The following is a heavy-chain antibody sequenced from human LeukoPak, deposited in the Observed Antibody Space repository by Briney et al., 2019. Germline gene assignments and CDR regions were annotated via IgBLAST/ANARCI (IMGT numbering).Heavy chain of an antibody. CDR2: ISSSGSTI. CDR1: GFTFSDYY. CDR3: AGVSGAGGYDTTFDY. Sequence: GGSLRLSCAASGFTFSDYYMSWIRQAPGKGLEWVSYISSSGSTIYYADSVKGRFTISRDNAKNSLYLQMNSLRAEDTAVYYCAGVSGAGGYDTTFDYWGQGTLVTVSS. J-gene: IGHJ4*02. D-gene: IGHD5-12*01. V-gene: IGHV3-11*04.